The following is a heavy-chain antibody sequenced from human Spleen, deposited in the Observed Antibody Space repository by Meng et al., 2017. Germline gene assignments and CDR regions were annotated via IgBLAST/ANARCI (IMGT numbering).Heavy chain of an antibody. CDR1: VFTSNSW. CDR2: IYSEGGSI. Sequence: GESLKISCAASVFTSNSWMYWVRQAPGKGLVWVSRIYSEGGSITYADSVKGRFTISRGNAKNTVFLQMNSLRVEDTAVYYCARRTATGTDWGQGTVVTVSS. J-gene: IGHJ4*02. CDR3: ARRTATGTD. D-gene: IGHD1-1*01. V-gene: IGHV3-74*01.